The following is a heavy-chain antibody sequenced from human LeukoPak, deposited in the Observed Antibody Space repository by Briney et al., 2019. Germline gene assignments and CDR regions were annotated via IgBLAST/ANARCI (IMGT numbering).Heavy chain of an antibody. V-gene: IGHV3-48*03. CDR3: ARVATMVRVPLDALDI. D-gene: IGHD3-10*01. J-gene: IGHJ3*02. CDR1: GFTFSGCE. CDR2: ISRSGNTI. Sequence: SGGSLRLSCAISGFTFSGCELTWVRQAPGKGLEWISYISRSGNTIYYADSVEGRFTTSRDNAKNSLYLQMNSLRVEDTAVYYCARVATMVRVPLDALDIWGQGTMVSVSS.